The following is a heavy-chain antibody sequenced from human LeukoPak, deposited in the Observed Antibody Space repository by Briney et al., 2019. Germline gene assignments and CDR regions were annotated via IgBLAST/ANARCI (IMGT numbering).Heavy chain of an antibody. V-gene: IGHV5-51*01. Sequence: HGESLKISCKGSGYSFASYWIAWVRQMPGKGLEWMGGIYPGDSDTRYSPSSQGQVTISADKSISTAYLQWSSLKASDTAMYYCARSQIQSSSWTKGYYYYYGMDVWGQGTTVTVSS. CDR3: ARSQIQSSSWTKGYYYYYGMDV. J-gene: IGHJ6*02. CDR1: GYSFASYW. CDR2: IYPGDSDT. D-gene: IGHD6-13*01.